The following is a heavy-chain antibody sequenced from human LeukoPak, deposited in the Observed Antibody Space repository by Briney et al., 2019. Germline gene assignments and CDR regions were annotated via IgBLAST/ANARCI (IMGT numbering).Heavy chain of an antibody. CDR2: IFYSGST. D-gene: IGHD3-10*01. J-gene: IGHJ3*02. V-gene: IGHV4-39*07. Sequence: SETLSLTCTVSGVSISTSNYYWGWIRQPPGKGLEWIGNIFYSGSTYYSPSLKSRVTISLDTSRNQFSLKLTSVTAADTAVYYCAHVRGGRAFDIWGQGTMVTVSS. CDR3: AHVRGGRAFDI. CDR1: GVSISTSNYY.